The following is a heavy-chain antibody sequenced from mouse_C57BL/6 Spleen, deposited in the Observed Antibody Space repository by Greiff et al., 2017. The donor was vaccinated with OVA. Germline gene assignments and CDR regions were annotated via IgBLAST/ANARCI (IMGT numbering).Heavy chain of an antibody. Sequence: EVQLVESGGGLVKPGGSLKLSCAASGFTFSSYAMSWVRQTPEKRLEWVATISDGGSYTYYPDNVKGRFTISRDNAKNNLYLQMSHLKSEDTAMYYCARNYGSRAGYYFDYWGQGTTLTVSS. CDR1: GFTFSSYA. CDR2: ISDGGSYT. V-gene: IGHV5-4*01. J-gene: IGHJ2*01. D-gene: IGHD1-1*01. CDR3: ARNYGSRAGYYFDY.